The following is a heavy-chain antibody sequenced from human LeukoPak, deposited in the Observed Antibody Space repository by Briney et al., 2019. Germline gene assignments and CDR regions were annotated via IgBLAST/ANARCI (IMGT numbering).Heavy chain of an antibody. CDR2: ISSNGGST. Sequence: GGSLRLSCAASGFTFSSYAMHWVRQAPGKGLEYVSAISSNGGSTYYANSVKSRFTISRDNSKNTLYLQMGSLRAEDMAVYYCARDTSHYVWGSYRYTSFDYWGQGTLVTVSS. CDR3: ARDTSHYVWGSYRYTSFDY. D-gene: IGHD3-16*02. CDR1: GFTFSSYA. J-gene: IGHJ4*02. V-gene: IGHV3-64*01.